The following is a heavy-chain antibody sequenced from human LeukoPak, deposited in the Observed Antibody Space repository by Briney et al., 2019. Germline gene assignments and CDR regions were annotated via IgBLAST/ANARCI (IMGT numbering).Heavy chain of an antibody. CDR2: MFYTENT. J-gene: IGHJ3*02. CDR1: GGSISSSSYY. V-gene: IGHV4-39*07. CDR3: ARGAGSTISNDAFDM. Sequence: SETLSLTCTVSGGSISSSSYYWGWIRQPPGKGLEWIGYMFYTENTYYNPSLKSRVTISVDTSKNQFSLKLSSVTAADTAVYYCARGAGSTISNDAFDMWGQGTMVSVSS. D-gene: IGHD5-24*01.